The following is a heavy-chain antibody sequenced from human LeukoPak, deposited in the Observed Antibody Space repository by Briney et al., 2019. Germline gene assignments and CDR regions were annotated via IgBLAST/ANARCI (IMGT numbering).Heavy chain of an antibody. D-gene: IGHD3-10*01. CDR1: GYTLTSYD. CDR2: MNPNSGNT. CDR3: AREWTTGSYNY. V-gene: IGHV1-8*01. J-gene: IGHJ4*02. Sequence: GTSVKVSCKASGYTLTSYDINWVRQATGQGLEWMGWMNPNSGNTGYAQKFQGRVTMTRNTSISTAHMELSSLRSEDTAVYYCAREWTTGSYNYWGQGTLVTVSS.